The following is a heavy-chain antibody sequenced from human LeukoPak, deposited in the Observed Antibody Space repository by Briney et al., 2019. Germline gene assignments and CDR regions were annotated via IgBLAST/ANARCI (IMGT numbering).Heavy chain of an antibody. J-gene: IGHJ5*01. CDR3: ARVGTSGWYWDS. CDR2: IYASGST. Sequence: PSETLSLTCTVSDGSISSHYWSWIRQPAGPGLEWIGRIYASGSTHYNPSLKRRVTMSIDTSKNQFSLKLSSVTAADTAVYYCARVGTSGWYWDSWGQGILVTVSS. D-gene: IGHD6-19*01. V-gene: IGHV4-4*07. CDR1: DGSISSHY.